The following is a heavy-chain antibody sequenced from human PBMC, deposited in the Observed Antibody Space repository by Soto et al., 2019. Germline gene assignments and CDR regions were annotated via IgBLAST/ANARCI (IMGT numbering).Heavy chain of an antibody. J-gene: IGHJ4*02. CDR1: GFTFSSYA. V-gene: IGHV3-23*01. CDR3: AARYSSGWLEY. D-gene: IGHD6-19*01. CDR2: ISGSGGST. Sequence: GGSMRLSCAASGFTFSSYAMSWVRQAPGKGLEWVSAISGSGGSTYYADSVKGRFTISRDNSKNTLYLQMNSLRAEDTAVYYCAARYSSGWLEYWGQGTLVTVPS.